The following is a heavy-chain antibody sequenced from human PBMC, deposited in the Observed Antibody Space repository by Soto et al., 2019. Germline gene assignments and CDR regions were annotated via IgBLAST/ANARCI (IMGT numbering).Heavy chain of an antibody. Sequence: GGSLGLSCEASGFTFSGYSMNWVPQAPGKGLEWVSSISSSISYIYYADSVKGRFTISRDNAKNSLYLQMNSLRAEDTAVYYCARDRAALAARPLVGFDYWGQGTLVTVSS. CDR3: ARDRAALAARPLVGFDY. CDR2: ISSSISYI. CDR1: GFTFSGYS. V-gene: IGHV3-21*01. J-gene: IGHJ4*02. D-gene: IGHD6-6*01.